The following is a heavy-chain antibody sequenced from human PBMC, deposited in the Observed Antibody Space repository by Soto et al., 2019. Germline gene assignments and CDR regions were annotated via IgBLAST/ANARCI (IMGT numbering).Heavy chain of an antibody. D-gene: IGHD5-18*01. CDR1: GFTFSSYS. J-gene: IGHJ4*02. CDR2: ISSSSSTI. V-gene: IGHV3-48*02. Sequence: GGSLRLSCAASGFTFSSYSMNWVRQAPGKGLEWVSYISSSSSTIYYADSVEGRFTISRDNAKNSLYLQMNSLRDEDTAVYYCARDMDLDTAMVADYWGQGTLVTVSS. CDR3: ARDMDLDTAMVADY.